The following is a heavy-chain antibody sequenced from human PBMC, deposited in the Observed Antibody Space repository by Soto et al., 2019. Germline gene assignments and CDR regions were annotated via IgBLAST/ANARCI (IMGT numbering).Heavy chain of an antibody. CDR2: IYYSGST. D-gene: IGHD6-13*01. V-gene: IGHV4-39*01. Sequence: SETLSLTCTVSGGSISSSSYYWGWIRQPPGKGLEWIGSIYYSGSTYYNPSLKSRVTISVDTSKNQFSLKLSSVTAADPAVYYCASRYSSSWYSSSNWFDPWGQGTLVTVSS. CDR1: GGSISSSSYY. J-gene: IGHJ5*02. CDR3: ASRYSSSWYSSSNWFDP.